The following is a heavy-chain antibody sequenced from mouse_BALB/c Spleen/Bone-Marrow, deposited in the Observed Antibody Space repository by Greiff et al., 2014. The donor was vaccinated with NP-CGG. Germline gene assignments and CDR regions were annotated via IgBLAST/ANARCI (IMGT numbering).Heavy chain of an antibody. J-gene: IGHJ2*01. Sequence: EVQLVESGGGLVQPGGSLKLSCAASGFDFSGYWMSWVRQAPGKGLQWIGEINPNSRTINYAPSLKDKFIISGDNAKNTLYLQMRKVRSEDTALYYCARQAYYGYSDYCGQGPTLSVSS. V-gene: IGHV4-1*02. D-gene: IGHD2-10*01. CDR1: GFDFSGYW. CDR2: INPNSRTI. CDR3: ARQAYYGYSDY.